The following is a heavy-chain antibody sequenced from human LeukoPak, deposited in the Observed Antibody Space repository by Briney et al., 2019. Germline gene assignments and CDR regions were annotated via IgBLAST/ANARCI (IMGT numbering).Heavy chain of an antibody. CDR3: ARGSKDYYDSSGYYYY. CDR1: GYTFTSYD. J-gene: IGHJ4*02. Sequence: ASVKVSCKASGYTFTSYDINWVRQPTAQGVEWMGWMNPNSGNTGYAQKFQGRVTMTRNTSISTAYMELSSLRSEDTAVYYCARGSKDYYDSSGYYYYWGQGTLVTVSS. V-gene: IGHV1-8*01. D-gene: IGHD3-22*01. CDR2: MNPNSGNT.